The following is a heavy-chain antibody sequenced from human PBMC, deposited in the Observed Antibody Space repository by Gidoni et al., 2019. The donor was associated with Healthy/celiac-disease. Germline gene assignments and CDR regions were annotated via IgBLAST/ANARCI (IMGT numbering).Heavy chain of an antibody. J-gene: IGHJ3*02. CDR3: ASIYDSSGYYYQNAFDI. Sequence: QVQLQESGPGLVKPSQNPSLTCTVSGASHSSGEYYWSWIRQPPGKGLEWIGYIYYSESTYYNPSLKSRVTISVDTSKNQFSLKLSSVTAADTAVFYCASIYDSSGYYYQNAFDIWGQGTMVTVSS. V-gene: IGHV4-30-4*01. CDR2: IYYSEST. CDR1: GASHSSGEYY. D-gene: IGHD3-22*01.